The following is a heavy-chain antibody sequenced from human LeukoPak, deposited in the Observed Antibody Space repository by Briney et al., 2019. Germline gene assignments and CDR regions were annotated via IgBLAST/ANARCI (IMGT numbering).Heavy chain of an antibody. CDR2: IYHSAST. V-gene: IGHV4-30-2*01. Sequence: SQTLSLTCAVSGGSISSGGYSWSWIRQPPGKGLEWIVYIYHSASTYYNPSLKSRVTISVDRSKNQFSLKLSSVTAADTAVYYCARDRELGAFDIWGQGTMVTVSS. J-gene: IGHJ3*02. CDR3: ARDRELGAFDI. D-gene: IGHD3-10*01. CDR1: GGSISSGGYS.